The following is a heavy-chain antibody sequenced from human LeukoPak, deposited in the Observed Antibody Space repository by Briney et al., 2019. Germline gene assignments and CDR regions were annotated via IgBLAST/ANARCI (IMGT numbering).Heavy chain of an antibody. D-gene: IGHD3-10*01. J-gene: IGHJ3*02. CDR1: GGTFSSYA. Sequence: SVKVSCKASGGTFSSYAISWVRQAPGQGLEWMGGIIPIFGTANYAQKFQGRVTITADKSTSTAYIELSSLRSEDTAVYYCARDWMVRGVTAFDIWGQGTMVTVSS. CDR3: ARDWMVRGVTAFDI. V-gene: IGHV1-69*06. CDR2: IIPIFGTA.